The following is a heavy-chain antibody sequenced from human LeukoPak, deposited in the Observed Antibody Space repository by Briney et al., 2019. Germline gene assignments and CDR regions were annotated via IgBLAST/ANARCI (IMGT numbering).Heavy chain of an antibody. CDR1: GYTFTGYY. D-gene: IGHD3-9*01. J-gene: IGHJ4*02. CDR2: INPNSGGT. Sequence: ASVKVSCKASGYTFTGYYMHWVRQAPGQGLEWMGWINPNSGGTNYAQKFQGRVTMTRDTSISTAYMELSRLRSDDTAVYYCARGEHDILTGEETCSDYWGQGTLVTVSS. V-gene: IGHV1-2*02. CDR3: ARGEHDILTGEETCSDY.